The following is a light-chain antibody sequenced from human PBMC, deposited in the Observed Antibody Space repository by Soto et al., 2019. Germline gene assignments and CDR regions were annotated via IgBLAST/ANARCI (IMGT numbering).Light chain of an antibody. V-gene: IGLV2-23*01. J-gene: IGLJ1*01. Sequence: QSVLTQPASVSGSPGQSITISCTGTSSDVGSYNLVSWYQQHPGKAPKLMIYEGSKRPSGVSNRFSGSKSGNTASLTISGLQAEDEADYYCFSYVRSSTSYVFGTGTKLTVL. CDR3: FSYVRSSTSYV. CDR1: SSDVGSYNL. CDR2: EGS.